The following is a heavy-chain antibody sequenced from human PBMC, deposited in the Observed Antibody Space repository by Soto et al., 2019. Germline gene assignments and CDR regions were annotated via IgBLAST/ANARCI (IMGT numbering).Heavy chain of an antibody. CDR1: GFTVSSNY. J-gene: IGHJ6*02. Sequence: GGSLRLSCAASGFTVSSNYMSWVRQAPGKGLEWVSVIYSGGSTYYADSVKDRFTISRHNSKNTLYLQMNSLRAEDTAVYYCARDRRVYDILTGYQFNPDSYYYGMDVWGQGTTVTVS. CDR2: IYSGGST. V-gene: IGHV3-53*04. CDR3: ARDRRVYDILTGYQFNPDSYYYGMDV. D-gene: IGHD3-9*01.